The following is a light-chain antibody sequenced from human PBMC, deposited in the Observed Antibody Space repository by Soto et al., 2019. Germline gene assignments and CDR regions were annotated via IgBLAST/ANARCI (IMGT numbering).Light chain of an antibody. Sequence: EIVLTQSPDTLSLSPGERATLSFRASQGVTHNLAWYQQKPGQAPRLLIYGASTRATDIPPSFTGSGSGTEFTLTISSLQSEDIAVYYCQQYNKWPQTFGQGTKVDIK. J-gene: IGKJ1*01. CDR3: QQYNKWPQT. V-gene: IGKV3-15*01. CDR2: GAS. CDR1: QGVTHN.